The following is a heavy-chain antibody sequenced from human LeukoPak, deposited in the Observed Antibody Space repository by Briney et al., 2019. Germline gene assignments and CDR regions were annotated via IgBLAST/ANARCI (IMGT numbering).Heavy chain of an antibody. CDR2: IWHDGSNK. V-gene: IGHV3-33*01. Sequence: GGSLRLSCEASGFTFSDYGMHWVRQAPGKGLEWVALIWHDGSNKYYADSVKARFTISRDNSKNTLYLQMNGLRAEDTAVYYCARDRGYSFAHPLDYWGQGALVTVSS. CDR3: ARDRGYSFAHPLDY. CDR1: GFTFSDYG. J-gene: IGHJ4*02. D-gene: IGHD5-18*01.